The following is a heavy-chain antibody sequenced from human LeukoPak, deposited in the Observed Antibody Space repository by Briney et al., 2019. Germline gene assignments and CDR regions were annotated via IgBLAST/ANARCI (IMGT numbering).Heavy chain of an antibody. CDR1: GGTFSSYA. CDR3: ASWARDCYKFDY. V-gene: IGHV1-69*05. D-gene: IGHD5-24*01. J-gene: IGHJ4*02. CDR2: IIPIFGTA. Sequence: SVKVSCKAPGGTFSSYAISWVRQAPGQGLEWMGGIIPIFGTANYAQKFQGRVTITTDESTSTAYMELSSLRSEDTAVYYCASWARDCYKFDYWGQGTLVTVSS.